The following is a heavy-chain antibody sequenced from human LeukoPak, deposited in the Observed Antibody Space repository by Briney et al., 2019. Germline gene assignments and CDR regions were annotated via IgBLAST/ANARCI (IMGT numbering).Heavy chain of an antibody. CDR2: MNPNSGNT. Sequence: ASVKVSCKASGYTFTSYDINWVRQATGQGLEWMGWMNPNSGNTGYAQKFQGRDTMTRNTSISTAYMELSSLRSEDTAVYYCARGPHSGYDYGYYYYYMDVWGKGTTVTVSS. D-gene: IGHD5-12*01. CDR1: GYTFTSYD. J-gene: IGHJ6*03. CDR3: ARGPHSGYDYGYYYYYMDV. V-gene: IGHV1-8*01.